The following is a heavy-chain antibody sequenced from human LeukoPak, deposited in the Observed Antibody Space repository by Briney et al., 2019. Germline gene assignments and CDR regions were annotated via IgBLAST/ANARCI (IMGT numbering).Heavy chain of an antibody. V-gene: IGHV3-48*04. CDR1: GFTFSTYA. Sequence: GGSLRLSCEASGFTFSTYAINWVRQAPGKGPEWVSYISSSSSTIYYADSVKGRFTISRDNAKNSLFLHMNSLGAEDTAVYYCARAPTIGTTAIFDYWGQGTLVTVSS. J-gene: IGHJ4*02. D-gene: IGHD5-24*01. CDR3: ARAPTIGTTAIFDY. CDR2: ISSSSSTI.